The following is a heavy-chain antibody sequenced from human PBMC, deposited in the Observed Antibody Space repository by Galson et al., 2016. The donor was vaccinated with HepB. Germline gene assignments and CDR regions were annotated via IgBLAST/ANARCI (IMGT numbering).Heavy chain of an antibody. CDR3: ARAIVGSTYLDN. CDR2: LNTKTGNP. V-gene: IGHV7-4-1*01. Sequence: VRQAPGQGLEWMGWLNTKTGNPTFAPGFRGRFVFSLDTSINTAYLHIYSLKVEDTAVYYCARAIVGSTYLDNWGQGTLVTVSS. D-gene: IGHD1-26*01. J-gene: IGHJ4*02.